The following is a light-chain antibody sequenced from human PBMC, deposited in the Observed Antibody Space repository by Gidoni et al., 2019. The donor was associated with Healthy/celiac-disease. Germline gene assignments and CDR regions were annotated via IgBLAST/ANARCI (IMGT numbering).Light chain of an antibody. CDR2: AAS. V-gene: IGKV1-39*01. J-gene: IGKJ2*01. Sequence: DIQMTQSPSSLSASVGDRVTITCRASQSIRCYLNWYQQKPGKAPKLLIYAASSLQSGVPSRFSGSGSGTDFTLTISSLQPEDFATYYCQQSYSTPEYTFGQGTKLEIK. CDR3: QQSYSTPEYT. CDR1: QSIRCY.